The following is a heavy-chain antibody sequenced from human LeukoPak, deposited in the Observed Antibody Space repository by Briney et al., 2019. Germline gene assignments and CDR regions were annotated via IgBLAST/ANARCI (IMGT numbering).Heavy chain of an antibody. V-gene: IGHV4-4*08. CDR1: GDSISMHY. D-gene: IGHD6-13*01. Sequence: SETLSLICSVSGDSISMHYWSWIRQPPGKGLEWIGRIYTSGSTNYNPSLKSRVTISVDTSKNQFSLKLSSVTAADTAVYYCARDGAAAAGNDYWGQGTLVTVSS. J-gene: IGHJ4*02. CDR3: ARDGAAAAGNDY. CDR2: IYTSGST.